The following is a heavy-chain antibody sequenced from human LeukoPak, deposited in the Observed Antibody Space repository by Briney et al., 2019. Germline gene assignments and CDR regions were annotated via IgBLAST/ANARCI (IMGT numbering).Heavy chain of an antibody. CDR2: INPSGGST. D-gene: IGHD5-12*01. CDR3: ATSSGLRVLVY. CDR1: GYTFTSYY. V-gene: IGHV1-46*01. Sequence: ASVKVSCRASGYTFTSYYMHWVRQAPGQGLEWMGIINPSGGSTSYAQKFQGRVTMTRDTSTSTVYMELSSLRSEDTAVYYCATSSGLRVLVYWGQGTLVTVSS. J-gene: IGHJ4*02.